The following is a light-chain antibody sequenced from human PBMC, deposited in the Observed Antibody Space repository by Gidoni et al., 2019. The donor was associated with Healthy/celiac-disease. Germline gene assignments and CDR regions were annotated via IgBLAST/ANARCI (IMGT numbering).Light chain of an antibody. CDR1: KWGDKY. CDR3: QAWDSSTVV. J-gene: IGLJ2*01. CDR2: QDS. V-gene: IGLV3-1*01. Sequence: SYELTQPPSVSVSPGQTASITCSGDKWGDKYACWYQQKPGPSPVLVIYQDSKRPSGIPERFSGSTSGNTATLTISGTQAMDEADYYCQAWDSSTVVFGGGTKLTVL.